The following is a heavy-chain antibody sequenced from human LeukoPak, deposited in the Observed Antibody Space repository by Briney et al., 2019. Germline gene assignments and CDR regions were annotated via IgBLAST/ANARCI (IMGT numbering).Heavy chain of an antibody. D-gene: IGHD3-3*01. CDR3: ARHKRKGVTIFGVVDP. CDR1: GGSFSGYY. V-gene: IGHV4-34*01. Sequence: SETLSLTCAVYGGSFSGYYWSWIRQPPGKGLEWIGEINHSGSTNYNPSLKSRVTISVDTSKNQFSLKLSSVTAADTAVYYCARHKRKGVTIFGVVDPWGQGTLVTVSS. J-gene: IGHJ5*02. CDR2: INHSGST.